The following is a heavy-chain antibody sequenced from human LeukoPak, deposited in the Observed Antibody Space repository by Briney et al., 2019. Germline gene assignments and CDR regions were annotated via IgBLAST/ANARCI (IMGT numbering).Heavy chain of an antibody. CDR2: INSDGSWT. V-gene: IGHV3-74*01. CDR1: GNYW. Sequence: GGSLRLSCAASGNYWMHWVRQAPGKGLVWVSHINSDGSWTSYADSVKGRFTISKDNAKNTVYLQMNSLRAEDTAVYYCVSFYETNWGRGTLVTVSS. J-gene: IGHJ4*02. CDR3: VSFYETN. D-gene: IGHD2/OR15-2a*01.